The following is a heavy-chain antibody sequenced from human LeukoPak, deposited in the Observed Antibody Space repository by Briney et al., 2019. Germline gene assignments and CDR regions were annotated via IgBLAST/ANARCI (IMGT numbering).Heavy chain of an antibody. J-gene: IGHJ4*02. V-gene: IGHV4-34*01. Sequence: SETLSLTSAVYGGSFSGYYWSWIRQPPGKGLEWIGEINHSGSTNYNPSLKSRVTISVDTSKNQFSLKLSSVTAADTAVYYCARGPRHAPLDYWGQGTLVTVSS. CDR1: GGSFSGYY. CDR2: INHSGST. CDR3: ARGPRHAPLDY.